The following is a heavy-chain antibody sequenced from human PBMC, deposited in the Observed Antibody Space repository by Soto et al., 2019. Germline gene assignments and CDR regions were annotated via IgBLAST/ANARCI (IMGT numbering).Heavy chain of an antibody. CDR2: IYWDDDK. V-gene: IGHV2-5*02. CDR1: GFSLSTGGVG. D-gene: IGHD2-21*02. J-gene: IGHJ6*02. CDR3: AHSRCGGDCLQSYSSHYSYGMDV. Sequence: QITLMESGPTLVKPTQTLTLTCTFSGFSLSTGGVGVGWIRQPPGKALEWLALIYWDDDKRFSPSLRSRLTITKDTSKHQVVLTMTNMDPLDTATYYCAHSRCGGDCLQSYSSHYSYGMDVWGQGTTVTVSS.